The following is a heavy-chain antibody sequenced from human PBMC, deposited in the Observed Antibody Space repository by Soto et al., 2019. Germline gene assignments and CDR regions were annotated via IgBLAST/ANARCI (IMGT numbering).Heavy chain of an antibody. CDR2: ISVYNAKT. CDR3: ARSSMHSWTDWFDP. D-gene: IGHD2-21*02. V-gene: IGHV1-18*01. CDR1: GFTFSNYG. Sequence: GASVKVSCKTSGFTFSNYGVTWVRQAPGQGLEWMGWISVYNAKTKYAQKFQGRISMTTDTSTSTASMELRTLTSDDTAVYYCARSSMHSWTDWFDPWGQGTLVTVSS. J-gene: IGHJ5*02.